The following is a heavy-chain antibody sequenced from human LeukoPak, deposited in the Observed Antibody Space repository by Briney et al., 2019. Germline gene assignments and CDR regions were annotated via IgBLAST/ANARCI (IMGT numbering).Heavy chain of an antibody. D-gene: IGHD3-22*01. CDR2: INPSGGST. V-gene: IGHV1-46*01. CDR1: GYTFTSYY. J-gene: IGHJ4*02. CDR3: ARDHSRYYYDSSGYYPNKPYYFPVYYFDY. Sequence: ASVKVSCKASGYTFTSYYMHWVRQAPGQGLEWMGIINPSGGSTSYAQKFQGRATMTRDTSTSTVYMELSSLRSEDTAAYYCARDHSRYYYDSSGYYPNKPYYFPVYYFDYWGQGTLVTVSS.